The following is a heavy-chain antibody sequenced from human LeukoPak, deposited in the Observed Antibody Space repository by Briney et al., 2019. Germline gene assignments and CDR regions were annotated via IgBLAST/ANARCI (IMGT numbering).Heavy chain of an antibody. CDR2: IYYTGSR. V-gene: IGHV4-4*02. J-gene: IGHJ6*02. CDR3: ARAVHPQRVPVKGAYGLDV. Sequence: SETLSLTCVVSGASISSSDWWSWVRQSPGKGLEWIGEIYYTGSRNYNPSLKSRVAMSVDTSKNQFSLELTSVTAADTAEYYCARAVHPQRVPVKGAYGLDVWGQGTTVTVSS. D-gene: IGHD2-8*02. CDR1: GASISSSDW.